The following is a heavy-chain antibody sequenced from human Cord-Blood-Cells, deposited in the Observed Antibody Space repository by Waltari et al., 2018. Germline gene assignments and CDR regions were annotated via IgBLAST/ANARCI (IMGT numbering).Heavy chain of an antibody. CDR2: IIPIFGTA. V-gene: IGHV1-69*01. Sequence: QVQLVQSGAEVKKPGSSVKVSCKASGGTFSSYAIRWVRQAPGQGLEWMGGIIPIFGTANYAQKFQGRVTITADESTSTAYMELSSLRSEDTAVYYCARDASYYGSGSYYFDYWGQGTLVTVSS. CDR3: ARDASYYGSGSYYFDY. J-gene: IGHJ4*02. CDR1: GGTFSSYA. D-gene: IGHD3-10*01.